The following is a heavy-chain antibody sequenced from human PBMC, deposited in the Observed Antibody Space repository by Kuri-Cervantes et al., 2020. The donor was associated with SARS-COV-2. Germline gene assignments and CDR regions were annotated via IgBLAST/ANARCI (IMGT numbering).Heavy chain of an antibody. Sequence: SETLSLTCTVSGGSISSHYWSWIRQPAGKGLEWLGDMKTSGSTNYNPSLKGRVTVSVDMSKNQFSLKLSSVTAADTAVYYCAGALAYYSDSSGFTYYFDSWGRGTLVTVSS. J-gene: IGHJ4*02. V-gene: IGHV4-4*09. D-gene: IGHD3-22*01. CDR2: MKTSGST. CDR3: AGALAYYSDSSGFTYYFDS. CDR1: GGSISSHY.